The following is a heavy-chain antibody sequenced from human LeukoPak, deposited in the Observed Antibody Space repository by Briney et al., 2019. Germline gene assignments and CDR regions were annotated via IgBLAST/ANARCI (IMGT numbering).Heavy chain of an antibody. V-gene: IGHV4-39*01. Sequence: SGTLSLTCTVSGGSISSSSYYWGWIRQPPGKGLEWIGSIYYSGSTYYNPSLKGRVTISVDTSKNQFSLTLSSVTAAATAVYYRAGHVGWFDPWGQGTLVTVSS. CDR2: IYYSGST. J-gene: IGHJ5*02. D-gene: IGHD2-15*01. CDR3: AGHVGWFDP. CDR1: GGSISSSSYY.